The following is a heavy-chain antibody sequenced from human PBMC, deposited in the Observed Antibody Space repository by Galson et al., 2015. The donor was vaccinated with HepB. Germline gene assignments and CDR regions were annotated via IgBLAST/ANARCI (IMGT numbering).Heavy chain of an antibody. J-gene: IGHJ6*02. Sequence: SLRLSCAASGFTFSSYGMHWVRQAPGKGLEWVAVIWYDGSNKYYADSVKGRFTISRDNSKNTLYLQMNSLRAEDTAVYYCARGAPGESLIFGGMDVWGQGTTVTVSS. V-gene: IGHV3-33*01. D-gene: IGHD3/OR15-3a*01. CDR1: GFTFSSYG. CDR2: IWYDGSNK. CDR3: ARGAPGESLIFGGMDV.